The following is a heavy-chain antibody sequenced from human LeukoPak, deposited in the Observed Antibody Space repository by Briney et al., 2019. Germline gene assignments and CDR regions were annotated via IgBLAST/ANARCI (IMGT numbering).Heavy chain of an antibody. D-gene: IGHD2-21*02. CDR1: GYTLTELS. CDR3: ARSLYCGGDCSSLFDP. Sequence: ASVKVSCKVSGYTLTELSMHWVRQAPGKGLEWMGGFDPEDGETIYAQKFQGRVTMTEDTSTDTAYMELSSLRSEDTAVYYCARSLYCGGDCSSLFDPWGQGTLVTVSS. CDR2: FDPEDGET. V-gene: IGHV1-24*01. J-gene: IGHJ5*02.